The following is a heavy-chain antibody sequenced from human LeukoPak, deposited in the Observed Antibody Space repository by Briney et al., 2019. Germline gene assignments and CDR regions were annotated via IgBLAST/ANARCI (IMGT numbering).Heavy chain of an antibody. Sequence: GGSLRLSCAASGFTFSSYAMSWVRQAPGKGLECVSAISGSGGSTYYADSVKGRFTISRDSSKSTLYLQMNSLRAEDTAVYYCAKARGSGYGDYYFDYWGQGTLVTVSS. CDR1: GFTFSSYA. D-gene: IGHD4-17*01. CDR3: AKARGSGYGDYYFDY. CDR2: ISGSGGST. V-gene: IGHV3-23*01. J-gene: IGHJ4*02.